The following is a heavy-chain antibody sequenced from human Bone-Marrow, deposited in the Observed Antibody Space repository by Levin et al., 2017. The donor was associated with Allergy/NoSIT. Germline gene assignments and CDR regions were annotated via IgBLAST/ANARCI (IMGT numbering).Heavy chain of an antibody. D-gene: IGHD5-18*01. CDR2: ISTSGFSI. Sequence: GGSLRLSCAASGFIFTDYYMAWIHQAPGKGLEWLAYISTSGFSIYYADSVKGRFVISRDNANNLLYLHINDLRADDTAVYYCARAPDTTKADYFESWGQGTLVAVSS. CDR1: GFIFTDYY. CDR3: ARAPDTTKADYFES. V-gene: IGHV3-11*01. J-gene: IGHJ4*02.